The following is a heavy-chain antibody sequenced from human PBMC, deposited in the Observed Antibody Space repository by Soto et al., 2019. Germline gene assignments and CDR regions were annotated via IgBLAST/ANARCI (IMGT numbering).Heavy chain of an antibody. D-gene: IGHD6-19*01. CDR3: ARDPIFSSGWYYFDY. CDR2: ISYDGSNK. J-gene: IGHJ4*02. CDR1: GFTFSSYA. Sequence: GGSLRLSCAASGFTFSSYAMHWVRQAPGKGLEWVAVISYDGSNKYYADSVKGRFTISRDNSKNTLCLQMNSLRAEDTAVYYCARDPIFSSGWYYFDYWGQGTLVTVSS. V-gene: IGHV3-30-3*01.